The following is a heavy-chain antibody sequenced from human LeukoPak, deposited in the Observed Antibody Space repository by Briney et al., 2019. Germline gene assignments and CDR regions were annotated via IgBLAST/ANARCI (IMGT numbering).Heavy chain of an antibody. D-gene: IGHD2-21*01. CDR1: GFTFTSYG. Sequence: GGSLRLSCAASGFTFTSYGMHWVRQAPGKGLEWVAVIWYDGSKKYYADSVKGRFTISRDNSKNTLYLQMNSLRAEDTAVYYCARAFSFYRGGECSLGYWGQGTLVTVSS. CDR2: IWYDGSKK. V-gene: IGHV3-33*01. J-gene: IGHJ4*02. CDR3: ARAFSFYRGGECSLGY.